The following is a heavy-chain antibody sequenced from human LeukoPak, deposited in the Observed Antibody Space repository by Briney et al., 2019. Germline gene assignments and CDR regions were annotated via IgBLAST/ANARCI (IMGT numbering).Heavy chain of an antibody. CDR2: ISGSGGST. Sequence: QAGGSLRLSCAASGFTFSSYAMSWVRQAPGKGLEWVSAISGSGGSTYYADSVKGRFTISRDNSKNTLYLQMNSLRAEDTAVYYCAKSPGKATVQDAIYYDSSGAIVRYFDYWGQGTLVTVSS. D-gene: IGHD3-22*01. J-gene: IGHJ4*02. CDR1: GFTFSSYA. V-gene: IGHV3-23*01. CDR3: AKSPGKATVQDAIYYDSSGAIVRYFDY.